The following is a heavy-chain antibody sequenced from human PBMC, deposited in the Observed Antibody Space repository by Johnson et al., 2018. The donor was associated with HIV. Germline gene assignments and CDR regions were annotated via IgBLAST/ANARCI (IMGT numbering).Heavy chain of an antibody. CDR1: GFSFSDFY. J-gene: IGHJ3*02. Sequence: QVQLVESGGGLVKPGGSLRLSCAASGFSFSDFYMSWIRQAPGKGLEWISYMSSSGSTIYHADSVKGRFTISRDSSKNTLFLQMNSLRAEDTAVYYCAKDLRRGSGSYSDAFDIWGQGTMVTVYS. CDR2: MSSSGSTI. CDR3: AKDLRRGSGSYSDAFDI. D-gene: IGHD1-26*01. V-gene: IGHV3-11*04.